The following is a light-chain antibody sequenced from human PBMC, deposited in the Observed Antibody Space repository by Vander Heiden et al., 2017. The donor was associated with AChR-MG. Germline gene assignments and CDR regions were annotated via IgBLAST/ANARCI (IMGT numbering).Light chain of an antibody. V-gene: IGKV3-20*01. CDR3: QQYATPPIT. CDR2: DAS. CDR1: QSVSKNY. Sequence: EIVLTQSPGSLSLSPGERATLSCKASQSVSKNYLAWYQQKPGRAPRLLISDASTRATGIPGRFSGSGSGTDFTLTISRLEPEDIAVYYCQQYATPPITFGQGTRLEIK. J-gene: IGKJ5*01.